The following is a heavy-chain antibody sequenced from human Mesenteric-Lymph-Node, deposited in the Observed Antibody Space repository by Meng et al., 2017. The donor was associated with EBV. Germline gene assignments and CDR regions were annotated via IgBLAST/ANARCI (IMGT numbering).Heavy chain of an antibody. CDR2: ISTSTGNP. CDR1: GYTFIGYS. V-gene: IGHV7-4-1*02. Sequence: QHVHSGVEFKRPEASVKVSCKASGYTFIGYSINWMRQGPGQGLEWMGYISTSTGNPTYAQGFTGRFVFSLDTSVSTAYLQISSLKAEDTAVYYCARDLRSGSYDYWGQGTLVTVSS. J-gene: IGHJ4*02. CDR3: ARDLRSGSYDY. D-gene: IGHD1-26*01.